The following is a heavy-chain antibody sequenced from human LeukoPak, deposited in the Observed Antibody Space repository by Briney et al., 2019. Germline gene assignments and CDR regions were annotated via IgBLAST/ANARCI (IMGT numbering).Heavy chain of an antibody. CDR1: GGSISSGGYY. Sequence: PSETLSLTCTVSGGSISSGGYYWSWIRQHPGKGLEWIGYIYYSGSTYYNPSLKSRVTISVDTSKNQFSLKLSSVTAADTAVYCCASRQHYYYYGMDVWGQGTTVTVSS. CDR3: ASRQHYYYYGMDV. D-gene: IGHD5-18*01. CDR2: IYYSGST. V-gene: IGHV4-31*03. J-gene: IGHJ6*02.